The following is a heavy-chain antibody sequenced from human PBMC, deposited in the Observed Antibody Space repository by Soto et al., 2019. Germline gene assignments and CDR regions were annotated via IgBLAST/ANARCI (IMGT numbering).Heavy chain of an antibody. D-gene: IGHD3-22*01. CDR3: ARRYYYDSSGYSNY. V-gene: IGHV3-30-3*01. J-gene: IGHJ4*02. Sequence: GGSLRLSCAASGFTFSSYAMHWVRRAPSKGLEWVAVISYDGSNKYYADSVKGRFTISRDNSKNTLYLQMNSLRAEDMAVYYCARRYYYDSSGYSNYWGQGTLVTVSS. CDR1: GFTFSSYA. CDR2: ISYDGSNK.